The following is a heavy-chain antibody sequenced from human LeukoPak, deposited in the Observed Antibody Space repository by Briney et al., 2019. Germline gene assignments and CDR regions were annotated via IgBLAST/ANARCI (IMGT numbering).Heavy chain of an antibody. Sequence: ASVKVSCKAFGYTFTSYDINWVRQATGQGLEWMGWMNPNSGNTGYAQKFQGRVTMTRNTSISTAYMELSSLRSEDTAVYYCARGRIGGKSYYYYYGMDVWGQGTTVTVSS. J-gene: IGHJ6*02. D-gene: IGHD3-10*01. CDR2: MNPNSGNT. CDR3: ARGRIGGKSYYYYYGMDV. V-gene: IGHV1-8*01. CDR1: GYTFTSYD.